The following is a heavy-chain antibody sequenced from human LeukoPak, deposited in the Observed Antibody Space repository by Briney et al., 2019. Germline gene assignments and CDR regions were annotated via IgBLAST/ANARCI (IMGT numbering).Heavy chain of an antibody. Sequence: ASVKVSCKASGGTFSSYAISWVRQAPGQGLEWMGGIIPMFGTANYAQKFQGRVTITADKYTSTAYMELSSLRSEDTAVYYCARGVLRWEDYYYYMDGWGKGTTVTVSS. CDR1: GGTFSSYA. V-gene: IGHV1-69*06. CDR3: ARGVLRWEDYYYYMDG. CDR2: IIPMFGTA. D-gene: IGHD4-23*01. J-gene: IGHJ6*03.